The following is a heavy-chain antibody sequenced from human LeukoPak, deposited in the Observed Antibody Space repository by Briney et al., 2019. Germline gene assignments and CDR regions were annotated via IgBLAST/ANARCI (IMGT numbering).Heavy chain of an antibody. CDR3: ASHLPENSDFWRGQGNWFDP. V-gene: IGHV4-61*02. Sequence: SQTLSLTCSVSGDSISSGSYYWSWIRQPAGKGLEWIGRIYTTGSTNYNPSLKSRVTISVDTSENQFSLRLSSVTAADTAVYYCASHLPENSDFWRGQGNWFDPWGQGTLVTVSS. D-gene: IGHD3-3*01. CDR1: GDSISSGSYY. J-gene: IGHJ5*02. CDR2: IYTTGST.